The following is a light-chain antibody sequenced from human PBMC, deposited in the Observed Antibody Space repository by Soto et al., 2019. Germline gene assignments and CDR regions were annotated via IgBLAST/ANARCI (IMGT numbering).Light chain of an antibody. Sequence: AIRMTQSTSSFSASTGDRVTITCRASQGISSYLAWYQQKPGKAPKLLIYAASTLQSGVPSRFSGSGSGTDFTLTISCLQSEDFATYYCQQYYSYPRTFCQVSNVDI. CDR1: QGISSY. J-gene: IGKJ1*01. V-gene: IGKV1-8*01. CDR2: AAS. CDR3: QQYYSYPRT.